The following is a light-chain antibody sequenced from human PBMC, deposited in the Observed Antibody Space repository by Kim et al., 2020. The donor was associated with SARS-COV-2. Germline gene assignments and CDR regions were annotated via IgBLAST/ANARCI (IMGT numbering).Light chain of an antibody. V-gene: IGLV2-14*01. Sequence: QSALTQPASVSGSPGQSITISCTGTSSDVGGYNAVSWYQQHPGKAPKLMIYEVSDRPSGVSNRFSGSKSGNTASLTISGLQAEDEADYYCTSYTGISSAYVFGTGTKVTVL. CDR3: TSYTGISSAYV. CDR1: SSDVGGYNA. CDR2: EVS. J-gene: IGLJ1*01.